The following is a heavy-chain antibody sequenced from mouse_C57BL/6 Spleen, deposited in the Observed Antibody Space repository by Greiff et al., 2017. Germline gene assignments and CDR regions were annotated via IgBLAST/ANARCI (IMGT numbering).Heavy chain of an antibody. D-gene: IGHD1-1*01. CDR1: GFNIKDYY. J-gene: IGHJ1*03. CDR3: AMGYYGSSYHWYFDV. Sequence: EVQLQESGAELVKPGASVKLSCTASGFNIKDYYMHWVKQRTEQGLEWIGRIDPEDGETKYAPKFQGKATITADTSSNTAYLQLSSLTSEDTAVYYCAMGYYGSSYHWYFDVWGTGTTVTVSS. V-gene: IGHV14-2*01. CDR2: IDPEDGET.